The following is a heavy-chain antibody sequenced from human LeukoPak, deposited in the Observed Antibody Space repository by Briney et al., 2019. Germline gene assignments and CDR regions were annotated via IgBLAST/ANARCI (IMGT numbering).Heavy chain of an antibody. CDR3: AKASLWFGEFDP. Sequence: PGGSLRLSCAASGFTFSSYSMNWVRQAPGKGLEWVSSISSSSSYIYYADSVKGRFTISRDNSKNTLYLQMNSLRAEDTAVYYCAKASLWFGEFDPWGQGTLVTVSS. V-gene: IGHV3-21*04. J-gene: IGHJ5*02. CDR1: GFTFSSYS. CDR2: ISSSSSYI. D-gene: IGHD3-10*01.